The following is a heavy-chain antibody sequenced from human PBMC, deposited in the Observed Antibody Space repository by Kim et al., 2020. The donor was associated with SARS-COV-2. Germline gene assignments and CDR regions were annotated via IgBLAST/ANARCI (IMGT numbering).Heavy chain of an antibody. Sequence: PVKGSCTISRDDSKNTLYLQMNSLKTEDTAGYYCTTDLVLLWCGENYSDYWGQGTLVTVSS. CDR3: TTDLVLLWCGENYSDY. V-gene: IGHV3-15*01. D-gene: IGHD3-10*01. J-gene: IGHJ4*02.